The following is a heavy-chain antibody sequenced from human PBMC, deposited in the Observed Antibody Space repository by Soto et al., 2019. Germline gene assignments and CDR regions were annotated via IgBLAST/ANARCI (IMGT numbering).Heavy chain of an antibody. CDR1: GGSISSYY. J-gene: IGHJ6*02. Sequence: SETLSLTCTVSGGSISSYYWSWIRQPPGKGLEWIGYIYYSGSTNYNPSLKSRVTISVDTSKNQFSLKLSSVTAADTAVYYCARDRIVVAPAAIPDYYYYGMDVWGQGTTVTVSS. D-gene: IGHD2-2*02. CDR3: ARDRIVVAPAAIPDYYYYGMDV. CDR2: IYYSGST. V-gene: IGHV4-59*01.